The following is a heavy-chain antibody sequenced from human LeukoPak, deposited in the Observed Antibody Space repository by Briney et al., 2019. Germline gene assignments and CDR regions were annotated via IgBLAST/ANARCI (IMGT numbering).Heavy chain of an antibody. CDR1: LFTFSIFW. CDR3: TRTRQNGFDI. Sequence: GGSLRLSCAPSLFTFSIFWLNWVRHAPGKGLVYVSRMNNDGGSTNSADSARGRFTISPDNATNTLYMQINSLSAVGTAVYYCTRTRQNGFDIWGQGTVVTVSS. V-gene: IGHV3-74*01. CDR2: MNNDGGST. J-gene: IGHJ3*02.